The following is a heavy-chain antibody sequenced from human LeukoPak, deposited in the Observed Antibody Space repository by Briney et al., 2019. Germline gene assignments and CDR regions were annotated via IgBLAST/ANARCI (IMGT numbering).Heavy chain of an antibody. CDR3: ARGANYCTNGVCSLFY. D-gene: IGHD2-8*01. CDR2: INPSGGST. V-gene: IGHV1-46*01. CDR1: GYTFTSYY. J-gene: IGHJ4*02. Sequence: ASVKVSCKASGYTFTSYYMHWVRQAPGQGLEWMGIINPSGGSTSYAQKFQGGVTMIRDTSTSTVYMELSSLRSEDTAVYYCARGANYCTNGVCSLFYWGQGTLVTVSS.